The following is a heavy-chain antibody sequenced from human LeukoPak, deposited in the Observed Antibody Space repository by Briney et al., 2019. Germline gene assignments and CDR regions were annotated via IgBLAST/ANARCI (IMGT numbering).Heavy chain of an antibody. J-gene: IGHJ4*02. D-gene: IGHD2-15*01. CDR3: ARDAPRYCSGGSCYSGY. V-gene: IGHV1-18*01. Sequence: ASVKVSCKASGGTFSSYAISWVRQAPGQGLEWMGWISAYNGNTNYAQKLQGRVTMTTDTSTSTAYMELRSLRSDDTAVYYCARDAPRYCSGGSCYSGYWGQGTLVTVSS. CDR1: GGTFSSYA. CDR2: ISAYNGNT.